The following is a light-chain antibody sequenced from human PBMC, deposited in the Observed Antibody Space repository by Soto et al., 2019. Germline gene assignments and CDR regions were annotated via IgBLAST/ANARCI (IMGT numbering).Light chain of an antibody. CDR1: LTVSGNH. V-gene: IGKV3-20*01. CDR2: GAS. Sequence: EIVLTHSPGTLSLSPGERATLSCRASLTVSGNHLAWYQQKAGQAPRLVIYGASNRATGIPDRFSASGSGTEFTLTISRLEPEDFAVYYCQQYSTSPLTFGQGTKVEVK. J-gene: IGKJ1*01. CDR3: QQYSTSPLT.